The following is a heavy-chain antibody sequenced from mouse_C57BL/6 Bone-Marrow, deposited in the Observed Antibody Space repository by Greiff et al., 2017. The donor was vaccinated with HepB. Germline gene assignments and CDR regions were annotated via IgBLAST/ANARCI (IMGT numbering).Heavy chain of an antibody. CDR2: IYPRSGNT. Sequence: QVQLKQSGAELARPGPSVTLSCKASGYTFTSYGISWVKQSTGQGLEWIGGIYPRSGNTYYNEKFKGKATLTEDTSSSTAYMELRSLTSEDSAVYFCAPLRRYPRFAYWGQGTLVTVSA. V-gene: IGHV1-81*01. J-gene: IGHJ3*01. CDR1: GYTFTSYG. CDR3: APLRRYPRFAY. D-gene: IGHD1-1*01.